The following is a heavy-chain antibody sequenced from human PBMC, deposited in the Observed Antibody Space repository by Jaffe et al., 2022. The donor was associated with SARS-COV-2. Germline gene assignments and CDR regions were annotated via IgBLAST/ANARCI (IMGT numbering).Heavy chain of an antibody. Sequence: QLQLQESGPGLVKPSETLSLTCTVSGGSISSSTYYWGWVRQPPGKGLEWIGSILYSGSTYYNPSLQSRVTISVDTSKNQFSLRLISVTATDTAVYYCARHHHHPNFDYWGQGTLVTVSS. V-gene: IGHV4-39*01. J-gene: IGHJ4*02. CDR1: GGSISSSTYY. CDR2: ILYSGST. CDR3: ARHHHHPNFDY.